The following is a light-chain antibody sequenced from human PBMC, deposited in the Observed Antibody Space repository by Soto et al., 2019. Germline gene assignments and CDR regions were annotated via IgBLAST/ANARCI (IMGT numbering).Light chain of an antibody. J-gene: IGKJ5*01. CDR1: ESIGRH. Sequence: DIQMTQSPSSLSASVGDRVTITCRASESIGRHLNWYQQKPGQAPKLLIYAAYSLQNGVPSRFRGGGSGTDFTLTISNLQPEDFATYFCQQSYSTLSITFGQGTRLEIK. CDR3: QQSYSTLSIT. CDR2: AAY. V-gene: IGKV1-39*01.